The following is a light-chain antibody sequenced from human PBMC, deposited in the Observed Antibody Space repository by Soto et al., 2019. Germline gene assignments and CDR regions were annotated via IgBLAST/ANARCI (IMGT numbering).Light chain of an antibody. CDR3: QKYGSSPRT. CDR2: GAS. CDR1: QSVSSSY. J-gene: IGKJ1*01. Sequence: EFVLTQAPGTLSLSPGERATLSCRASQSVSSSYLAWYQQKPGQAPRLLIYGASSRATGIPDRFSGSGSGTDFTLTIRRLEPEDFAVYYCQKYGSSPRTFGQGTQVDIK. V-gene: IGKV3-20*01.